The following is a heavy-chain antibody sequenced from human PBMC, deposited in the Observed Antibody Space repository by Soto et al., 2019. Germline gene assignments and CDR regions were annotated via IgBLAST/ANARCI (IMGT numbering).Heavy chain of an antibody. J-gene: IGHJ6*02. CDR1: GYSVSSSDYY. CDR3: APLTVSLSGPYGIHV. V-gene: IGHV4-39*01. CDR2: MLYSGLT. D-gene: IGHD2-15*01. Sequence: SETLSLTCTVSGYSVSSSDYYWAWIRQPPGKGLEWIGSMLYSGLTYYNPSLKSRVTLSVDTSKNQFSVRLNSVTASDTAVYYCAPLTVSLSGPYGIHVWGQGTTVTVSS.